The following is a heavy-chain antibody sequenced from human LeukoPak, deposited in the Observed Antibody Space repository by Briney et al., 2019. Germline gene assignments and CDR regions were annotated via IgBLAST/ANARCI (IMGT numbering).Heavy chain of an antibody. V-gene: IGHV1-8*01. J-gene: IGHJ6*02. CDR1: GYTFTSYD. D-gene: IGHD2-15*01. CDR3: ARVGGDINGMDV. Sequence: ASVKVSCKASGYTFTSYDINWVRQATGQGLEWMGWMNPNSGNTGYAQKFQGRVTMTRNTSISTAYMELSSLRSEDTAVYYCARVGGDINGMDVWGQGTTVTVSS. CDR2: MNPNSGNT.